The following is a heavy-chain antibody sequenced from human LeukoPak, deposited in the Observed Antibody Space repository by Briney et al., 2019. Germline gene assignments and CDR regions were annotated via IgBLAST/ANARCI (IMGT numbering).Heavy chain of an antibody. CDR3: TRVLAAAANALDI. CDR2: SRHKAKRYST. Sequence: GRSLKLSCAASGFTFSNYGMHWVRQAPGKGLEWVGRSRHKAKRYSTEYAASVKGRFTISRDDSKNSLYLQMNSLKTEDTAVYYCTRVLAAAANALDIWGQGTMVTVSS. V-gene: IGHV3-72*01. D-gene: IGHD6-13*01. J-gene: IGHJ3*02. CDR1: GFTFSNYG.